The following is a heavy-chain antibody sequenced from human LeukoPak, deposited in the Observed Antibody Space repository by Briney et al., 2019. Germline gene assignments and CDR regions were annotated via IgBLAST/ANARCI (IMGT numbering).Heavy chain of an antibody. J-gene: IGHJ4*02. Sequence: GGSLRLSCAASGFTFSIYAMSWVRQAPGKGLEWVSSISSSSSYIYYADSVKGRFTISRDNAKNSLYLQMNSLRAEDTAVYYCARGESITIFGVVISDFDSGSTGLSPYWGQGTLVTVSS. V-gene: IGHV3-21*01. CDR2: ISSSSSYI. CDR1: GFTFSIYA. CDR3: ARGESITIFGVVISDFDSGSTGLSPY. D-gene: IGHD3-3*01.